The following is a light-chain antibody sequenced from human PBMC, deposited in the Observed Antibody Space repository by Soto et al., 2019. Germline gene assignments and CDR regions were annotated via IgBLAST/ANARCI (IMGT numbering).Light chain of an antibody. J-gene: IGKJ2*01. Sequence: ETMLTQSTGTLSLSPWERATLSCSASHSGSNRYCTWYQLKPGQAPRLLMYGVSIRATGVHDRFSGSRSGTDFTLTIISLEPEDSAGYYCQQFGASPPAFTFGQGTKLEI. CDR2: GVS. CDR1: HSGSNRY. V-gene: IGKV3-20*01. CDR3: QQFGASPPAFT.